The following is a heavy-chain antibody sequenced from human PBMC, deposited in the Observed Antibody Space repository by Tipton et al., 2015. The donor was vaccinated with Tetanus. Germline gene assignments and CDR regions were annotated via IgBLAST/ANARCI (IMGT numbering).Heavy chain of an antibody. CDR3: ARGRRSMVRNVMFYFDF. D-gene: IGHD3-10*01. V-gene: IGHV3-33*01. J-gene: IGHJ4*02. CDR2: IFDDGSNT. Sequence: SLRLSCAASGFNFAHYGMHWVRQAPGKGLEWVAVIFDDGSNTYYADSVKGRFTISRDNSKNMLYLEMNSPRAEDTAIYHCARGRRSMVRNVMFYFDFWGQGSLVTVSS. CDR1: GFNFAHYG.